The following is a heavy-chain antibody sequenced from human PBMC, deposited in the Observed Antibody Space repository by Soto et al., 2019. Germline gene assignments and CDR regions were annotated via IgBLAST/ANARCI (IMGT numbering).Heavy chain of an antibody. Sequence: GSLRLSCAASGFTFSSYWMHWVRQAPGKGLVWVSRINSDGSSTSYADSVKGRFTISRDNAKNTLYLQMNSLRAEDTAVYYCARDGSYDILTGHTYYYYGMDVWGQGTTVTVSS. D-gene: IGHD3-9*01. CDR1: GFTFSSYW. CDR3: ARDGSYDILTGHTYYYYGMDV. CDR2: INSDGSST. J-gene: IGHJ6*02. V-gene: IGHV3-74*01.